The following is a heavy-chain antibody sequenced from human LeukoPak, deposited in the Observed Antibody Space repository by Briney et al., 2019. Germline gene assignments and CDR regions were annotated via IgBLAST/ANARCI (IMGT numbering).Heavy chain of an antibody. J-gene: IGHJ3*02. Sequence: GASVKVSCKASGYTFTSYGISWVRQAPGQGLEWMGWISAYNGNTNYAQKLQGRVTMTTDTSTSTAYMELRSLRSDDTAVYYCARAQNYDILTGPINGAFDIWGQGTMVTVSS. CDR1: GYTFTSYG. CDR2: ISAYNGNT. D-gene: IGHD3-9*01. CDR3: ARAQNYDILTGPINGAFDI. V-gene: IGHV1-18*01.